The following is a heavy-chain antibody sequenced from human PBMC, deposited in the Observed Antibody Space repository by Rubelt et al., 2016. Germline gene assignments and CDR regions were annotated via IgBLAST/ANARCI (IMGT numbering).Heavy chain of an antibody. V-gene: IGHV4-30-4*07. CDR1: GGSISSGGYS. CDR2: IYYSGRP. J-gene: IGHJ3*02. CDR3: ARVNDDYSNLNDAFDI. Sequence: QVQLQESGPGLVKPSQTLSLTCAVSGGSISSGGYSWSWIRQPPGKGLEWIGYIYYSGRPYYNPSPKGRVTISVDTSKNQFSLKLSSVTAADTAVYYCARVNDDYSNLNDAFDIWGQGTMVTVSS. D-gene: IGHD4-11*01.